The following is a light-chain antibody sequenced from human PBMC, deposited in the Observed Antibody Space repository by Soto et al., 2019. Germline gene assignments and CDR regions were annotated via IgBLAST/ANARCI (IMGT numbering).Light chain of an antibody. CDR2: GAS. Sequence: EIVMTQSPGTLSVSPGERATLSCRASQSVSSNLAWYQQTPGQAPRLLIYGASTRATGIPARFSGSGSETEFTLTISSLQSKDFAVYYCQQFYNWPRTFGQGTKVEIK. CDR1: QSVSSN. J-gene: IGKJ1*01. V-gene: IGKV3-15*01. CDR3: QQFYNWPRT.